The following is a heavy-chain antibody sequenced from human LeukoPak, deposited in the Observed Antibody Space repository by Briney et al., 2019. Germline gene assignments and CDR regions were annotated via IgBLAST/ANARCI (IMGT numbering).Heavy chain of an antibody. CDR3: AKALALRYFDWLPTTDLDY. D-gene: IGHD3-9*01. CDR1: GFTFSSCG. V-gene: IGHV3-23*01. J-gene: IGHJ4*02. Sequence: GGSLRLSCAASGFTFSSCGMSWVRQAPGKGLEWVSAISGSGGSTYYADSVKGRFTISRDNSKNTLYLQMNSLRAEDTAVYYCAKALALRYFDWLPTTDLDYWGQGTLVTVSS. CDR2: ISGSGGST.